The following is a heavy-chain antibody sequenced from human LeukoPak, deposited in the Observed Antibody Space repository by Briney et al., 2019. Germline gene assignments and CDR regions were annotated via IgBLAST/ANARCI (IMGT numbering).Heavy chain of an antibody. Sequence: SVKVSCKASGGTFSSYAISWVRQAPGQGLEWMGRIIPILGIANYVQKFQGRVTITADKSTRTAYMELSSLRSEDTAVYYCARVSSSSSSYYYYYGMDVWGQGTTVTVSS. V-gene: IGHV1-69*04. CDR3: ARVSSSSSSYYYYYGMDV. CDR1: GGTFSSYA. D-gene: IGHD6-6*01. CDR2: IIPILGIA. J-gene: IGHJ6*02.